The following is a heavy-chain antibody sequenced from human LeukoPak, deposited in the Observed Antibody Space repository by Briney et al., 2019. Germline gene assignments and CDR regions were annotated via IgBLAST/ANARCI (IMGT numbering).Heavy chain of an antibody. V-gene: IGHV3-30-3*01. J-gene: IGHJ4*02. CDR1: GFTFSSYA. CDR3: ARDYYGSGNYGYFDY. D-gene: IGHD3-10*01. Sequence: GGSLRLSCAASGFTFSSYAMHWVRQAPGKGLEWVALISYDGSNKYYADSVKGRFTISRDNSQNTLSLQMNSLRPEDTAVYYCARDYYGSGNYGYFDYWGQGTLVTVSS. CDR2: ISYDGSNK.